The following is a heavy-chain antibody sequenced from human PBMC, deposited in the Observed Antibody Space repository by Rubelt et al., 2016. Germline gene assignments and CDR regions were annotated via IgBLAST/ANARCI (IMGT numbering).Heavy chain of an antibody. V-gene: IGHV3-48*03. CDR2: ISSGSSTI. CDR1: GFAFKDYA. D-gene: IGHD4-23*01. Sequence: QLVESGGGLVQPGRSLRLSCTASGFAFKDYAMHWVRQAPGKGLEWISYISSGSSTINYADSVRGRFYISRDNAKNSLYLQMHSLRVEDTAVYYCVKVETSLAHYGMDVWGQGTTVTVSS. J-gene: IGHJ6*02. CDR3: VKVETSLAHYGMDV.